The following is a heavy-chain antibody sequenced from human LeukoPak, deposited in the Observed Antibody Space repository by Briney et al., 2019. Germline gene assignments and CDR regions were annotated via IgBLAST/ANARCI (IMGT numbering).Heavy chain of an antibody. J-gene: IGHJ3*02. D-gene: IGHD3/OR15-3a*01. CDR3: AKWTNEAFDI. CDR1: GFTFSSYA. CDR2: ISYDGSNK. V-gene: IGHV3-30-3*02. Sequence: QPGGSLRLSCAASGFTFSSYAMHWVRQAPGKGLEWVAVISYDGSNKYYADSVKGRFTISRDNSKNTLYLQMNSLRAEDTAVYYCAKWTNEAFDIWGQGTMVTVSS.